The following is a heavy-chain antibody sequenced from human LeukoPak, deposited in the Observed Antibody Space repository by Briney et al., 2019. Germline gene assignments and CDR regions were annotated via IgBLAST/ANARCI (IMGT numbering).Heavy chain of an antibody. CDR2: INHSGST. D-gene: IGHD6-13*01. CDR1: GGSFSGYY. V-gene: IGHV4-34*01. J-gene: IGHJ4*02. Sequence: SETLSLTCAVYGGSFSGYYWSWIRQPPGKGLEWIGEINHSGSTNYNPSLKSRVTISVDTSKNQFSLKLSSVTAADTAVYYCAKDSPTIRSSSWLHYFDNWGQGTLVTVSS. CDR3: AKDSPTIRSSSWLHYFDN.